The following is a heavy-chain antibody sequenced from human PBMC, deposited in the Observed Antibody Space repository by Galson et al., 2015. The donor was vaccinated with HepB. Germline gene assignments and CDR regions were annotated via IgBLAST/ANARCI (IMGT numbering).Heavy chain of an antibody. Sequence: SLRLSCAASGFTFSRYGMHWVRQAPGKGLEWVAVIWYDGSNKYYADSVKGRFTISRDNSKNTLYLQMNSLRAEDTAVYYCASVLMITFGGVIANGAFDIWGQGTMVTVSS. CDR2: IWYDGSNK. D-gene: IGHD3-16*02. J-gene: IGHJ3*02. CDR1: GFTFSRYG. V-gene: IGHV3-33*01. CDR3: ASVLMITFGGVIANGAFDI.